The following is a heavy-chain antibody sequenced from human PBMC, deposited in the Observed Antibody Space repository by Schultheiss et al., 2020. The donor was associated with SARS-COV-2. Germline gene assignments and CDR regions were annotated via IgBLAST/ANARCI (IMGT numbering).Heavy chain of an antibody. Sequence: SETLSLTCAVYGGSFSGYYWSWIRQPPGKGLEWIGEINHSGSTNYNPSLKSRVTISVDTSKNQFSLKLSSVTAADTAVYYCARDRWRTNGVSTDPYYYYGMDVWGQGTTVTVSS. CDR3: ARDRWRTNGVSTDPYYYYGMDV. CDR1: GGSFSGYY. V-gene: IGHV4-34*01. D-gene: IGHD2-8*01. J-gene: IGHJ6*02. CDR2: INHSGST.